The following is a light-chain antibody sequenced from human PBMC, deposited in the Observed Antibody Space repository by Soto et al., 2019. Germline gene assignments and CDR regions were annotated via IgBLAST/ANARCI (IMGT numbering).Light chain of an antibody. CDR3: QQYATYPT. V-gene: IGKV1-5*01. Sequence: LTKARFSISGAAGERVNITCRASQTIRSWLAWYQLKPGKDPTLLIYEVSRLESGVPSRFSGSGSGTEFTLTIDSLQPEDFASYYCQQYATYPTFDQGTKVDI. CDR1: QTIRSW. J-gene: IGKJ1*01. CDR2: EVS.